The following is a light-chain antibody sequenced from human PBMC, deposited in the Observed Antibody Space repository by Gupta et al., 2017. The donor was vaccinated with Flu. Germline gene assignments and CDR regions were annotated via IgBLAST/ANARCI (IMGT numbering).Light chain of an antibody. CDR2: AAS. J-gene: IGKJ1*01. CDR1: QGIRSY. Sequence: DIQLTQPPLSLSASVGDRGTITCRASQGIRSYLAWYQQSPGKAPKLLIYAASTLQSEVPSRFSGSGSGTEFTLTISSLQSEDFATYYCQQVNAYPPTFGQGTKVEIK. CDR3: QQVNAYPPT. V-gene: IGKV1-9*01.